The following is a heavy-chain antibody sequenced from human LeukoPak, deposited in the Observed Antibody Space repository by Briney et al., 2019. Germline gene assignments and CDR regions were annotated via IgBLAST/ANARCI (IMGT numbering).Heavy chain of an antibody. CDR2: IYTSGST. V-gene: IGHV4-4*07. Sequence: SETLSLTCTVSGGSISSYYWSWIRQPAGKGLEWIGRIYTSGSTNYSPSLKSRVTMSVDTSKNQFSLKLSSVTAADTAVYYCARLIPAYSSGWDLFDYWGQGTLVTVSS. CDR3: ARLIPAYSSGWDLFDY. D-gene: IGHD6-19*01. CDR1: GGSISSYY. J-gene: IGHJ4*02.